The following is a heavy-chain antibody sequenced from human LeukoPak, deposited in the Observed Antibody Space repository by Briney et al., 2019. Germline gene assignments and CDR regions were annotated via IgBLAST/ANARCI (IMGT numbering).Heavy chain of an antibody. Sequence: SETLSLTCTVSGGSISSSSYYWGWIRQPPGRGLEWIGNIYYSGSTNYNPSLKSRVTISVDTSKNQFSLKVSSVTAADTAVYYCARVRSSGWYVTFDYWGQGTLVTVSS. D-gene: IGHD6-19*01. CDR2: IYYSGST. V-gene: IGHV4-39*07. CDR3: ARVRSSGWYVTFDY. J-gene: IGHJ4*02. CDR1: GGSISSSSYY.